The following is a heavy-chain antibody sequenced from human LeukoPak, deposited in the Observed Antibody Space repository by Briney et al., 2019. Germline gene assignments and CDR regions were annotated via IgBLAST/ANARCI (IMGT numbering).Heavy chain of an antibody. J-gene: IGHJ4*02. CDR2: ISSSSSYI. D-gene: IGHD3-10*01. Sequence: GGSLRLSCAASGFTFSSYSMNWVRQAPGKGLEWVSSISSSSSYIYYADSVKGRFTISRDNAKNSLYLQMNSLRAEDTAVYYCARAVHLWFGELDPHFDYWGQGTLVTVSS. V-gene: IGHV3-21*01. CDR1: GFTFSSYS. CDR3: ARAVHLWFGELDPHFDY.